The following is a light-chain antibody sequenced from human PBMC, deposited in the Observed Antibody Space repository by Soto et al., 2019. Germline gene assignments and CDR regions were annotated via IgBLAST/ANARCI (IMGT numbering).Light chain of an antibody. CDR1: TSDVGAFDR. Sequence: QSALTQPASVTGSPGQSITISCTGTTSDVGAFDRVSWFRQYPGTAPKLIIYEVTNRPSGVSSRFSGSRSVNTASLTISGRQPEDEADYYCSSYTIKNSWVFGGGTKLTVL. V-gene: IGLV2-14*01. CDR2: EVT. J-gene: IGLJ3*02. CDR3: SSYTIKNSWV.